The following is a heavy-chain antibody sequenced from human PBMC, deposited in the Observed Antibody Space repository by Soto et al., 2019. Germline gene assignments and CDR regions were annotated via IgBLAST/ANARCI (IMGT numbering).Heavy chain of an antibody. V-gene: IGHV3-15*01. J-gene: IGHJ3*01. CDR3: ATDPYSGSYGAFGL. D-gene: IGHD1-26*01. Sequence: EAQLVESGGGLVKPGESLSLLCAASGFTFSNAWMNWVRRAPGKGLEWVGRVKSRRDGGTTDYAEPVKGRFAISRDDSKNTVSLQMNSLKTEDTAVYYGATDPYSGSYGAFGLWGQGTMVTVSS. CDR2: VKSRRDGGTT. CDR1: GFTFSNAW.